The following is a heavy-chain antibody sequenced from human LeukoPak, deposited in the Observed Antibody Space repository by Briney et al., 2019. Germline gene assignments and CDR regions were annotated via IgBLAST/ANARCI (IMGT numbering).Heavy chain of an antibody. CDR3: ARGGNRLDP. Sequence: PGGSLRLSCAASGFTFSSYEMNWVRQAPGEGLEWVSFIDFTTTIIYYADSVKGRFTISRDNAKNSLYLQMNSLRADDTAVYYCARGGNRLDPWGQGTLVTVSS. J-gene: IGHJ5*02. CDR2: IDFTTTII. CDR1: GFTFSSYE. V-gene: IGHV3-48*03. D-gene: IGHD3-16*01.